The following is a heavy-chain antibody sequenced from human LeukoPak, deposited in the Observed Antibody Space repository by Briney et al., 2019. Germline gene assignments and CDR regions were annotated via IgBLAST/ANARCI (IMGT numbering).Heavy chain of an antibody. CDR1: GFTLSSYA. CDR3: ARLRAYYYGSGSYYNDASDY. V-gene: IGHV3-30-3*01. J-gene: IGHJ4*02. Sequence: PGGSLRLSCAASGFTLSSYAMLWVRQAPGKGLEWVAVISFGGSTKYHADSVKGRFTISRDDSKNTLYLQMNSLRAEDTAVYYCARLRAYYYGSGSYYNDASDYWGQGTLVTVSS. D-gene: IGHD3-10*01. CDR2: ISFGGSTK.